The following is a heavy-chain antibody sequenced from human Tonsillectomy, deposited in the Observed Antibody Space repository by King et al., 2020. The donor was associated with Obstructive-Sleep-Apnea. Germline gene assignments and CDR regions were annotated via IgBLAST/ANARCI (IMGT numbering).Heavy chain of an antibody. Sequence: VTLKESGPVLVKPTETLTLTCTVSGFSLSTARMGVSWIRQPPGKALEWLAHIFSNAEKSYSTSLKSRLTLSKDTSKSQVVLTMTNMDPVDTATYYCARSKNTAMVSYYGMDVWGQGTTVTVSS. V-gene: IGHV2-26*01. D-gene: IGHD5-18*01. CDR2: IFSNAEK. CDR3: ARSKNTAMVSYYGMDV. J-gene: IGHJ6*02. CDR1: GFSLSTARMG.